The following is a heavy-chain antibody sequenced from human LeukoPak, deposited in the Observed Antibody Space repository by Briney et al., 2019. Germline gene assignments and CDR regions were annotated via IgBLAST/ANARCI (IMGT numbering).Heavy chain of an antibody. D-gene: IGHD6-19*01. CDR2: ISPSGGST. Sequence: ASVKVSCKASGYTFTGYYMHWVRQAPGQGLEWMGIISPSGGSTSYAQKFQGRVTMTRDTSTSTVYMELSSLSSEDTAVYYCARGGRERYSSGWTDAFDIWGQGTMVTVSS. V-gene: IGHV1-46*01. CDR3: ARGGRERYSSGWTDAFDI. J-gene: IGHJ3*02. CDR1: GYTFTGYY.